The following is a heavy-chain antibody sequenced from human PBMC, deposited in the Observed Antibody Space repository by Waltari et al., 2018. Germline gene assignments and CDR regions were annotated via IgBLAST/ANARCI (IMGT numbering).Heavy chain of an antibody. Sequence: QVQLVQSGAEVKKPGASVKVSCKVSGYTLTELSMHWVRQAPGKGLEWMVCFSPEDGETIYAQKFQVRVTMTEDTSTATAYMELSSLSSEDTAVYYCATKDLGYGDYLGSGPWGQGTLVTVSS. CDR1: GYTLTELS. J-gene: IGHJ5*02. CDR2: FSPEDGET. V-gene: IGHV1-24*01. CDR3: ATKDLGYGDYLGSGP. D-gene: IGHD4-17*01.